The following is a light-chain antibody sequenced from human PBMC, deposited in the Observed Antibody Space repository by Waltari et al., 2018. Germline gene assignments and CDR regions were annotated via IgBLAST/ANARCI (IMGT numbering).Light chain of an antibody. J-gene: IGKJ3*01. Sequence: DVVITQSPLSLPITPGQPPSISCRSSQSLVHSNGNTYLSWYQQKPGQPPRLLIYQVSNRYSGVPDRVSGSGAGTDFTLKISRVEAEDFCVYYCGQGAHLPFTFGPGTKLDIK. CDR1: QSLVHSNGNTY. CDR2: QVS. V-gene: IGKV2-30*02. CDR3: GQGAHLPFT.